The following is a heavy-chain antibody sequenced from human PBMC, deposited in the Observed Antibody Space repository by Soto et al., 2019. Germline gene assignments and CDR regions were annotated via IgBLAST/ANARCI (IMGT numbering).Heavy chain of an antibody. CDR2: ISAYNGNT. V-gene: IGHV1-18*01. CDR1: GYTFTSYG. D-gene: IGHD6-19*01. J-gene: IGHJ3*02. Sequence: ASVKVSCKASGYTFTSYGISWVRQAPGQGLEWMGWISAYNGNTNYAQKLQGRVTMTTDTSTSTAYMELRSLRSDDTAVYYCATSIAVAGAHDAFDIWGQGTMVTVSS. CDR3: ATSIAVAGAHDAFDI.